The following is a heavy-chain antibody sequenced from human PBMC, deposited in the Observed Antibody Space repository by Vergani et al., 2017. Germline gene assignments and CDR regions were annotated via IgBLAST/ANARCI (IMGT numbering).Heavy chain of an antibody. CDR3: TTMGWSGRFPDYHYYMDV. CDR1: GYTLGNYG. Sequence: QVQLVQSGDEVKKPGASMRVSCTASGYTLGNYGISWVRQAPGQGLEWMGWSSGSRGNAYHAQKFQGRITMTTETSTNTAYMDLRSLRSDDTATYYCTTMGWSGRFPDYHYYMDVWGKGTTVTVSS. CDR2: SSGSRGNA. J-gene: IGHJ6*03. D-gene: IGHD1-26*01. V-gene: IGHV1-18*01.